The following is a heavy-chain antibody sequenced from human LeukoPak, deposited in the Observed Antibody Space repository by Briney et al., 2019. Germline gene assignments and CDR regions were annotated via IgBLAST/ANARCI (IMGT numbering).Heavy chain of an antibody. D-gene: IGHD3-22*01. CDR2: INWHGDNT. V-gene: IGHV3-20*04. J-gene: IGHJ4*02. CDR1: GFTFDDYG. CDR3: VRDFFYCDSSGYLI. Sequence: GGSLRLSCAASGFTFDDYGMSWVRQAPGKGLEWVSGINWHGDNTGYADSVKGRFTISRDNARNSLYLQMNSLRAEDTALYYCVRDFFYCDSSGYLIWGQGTLVTVSS.